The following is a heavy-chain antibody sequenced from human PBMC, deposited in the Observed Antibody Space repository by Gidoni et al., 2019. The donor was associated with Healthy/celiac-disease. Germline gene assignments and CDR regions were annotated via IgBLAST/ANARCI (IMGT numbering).Heavy chain of an antibody. CDR1: VFTFSSYA. J-gene: IGHJ5*02. CDR3: AKQYQLLWEGWFDP. Sequence: EVQLLESGGGLVQPGGSLRLSWAASVFTFSSYAMSWVRQAPGKGLELVSAISGSGGSTYYADSVKGRFTISRDNSKNTLYLQMNSLRAEDTAVYYCAKQYQLLWEGWFDPWGQGTLVTVSS. V-gene: IGHV3-23*01. D-gene: IGHD2-2*01. CDR2: ISGSGGST.